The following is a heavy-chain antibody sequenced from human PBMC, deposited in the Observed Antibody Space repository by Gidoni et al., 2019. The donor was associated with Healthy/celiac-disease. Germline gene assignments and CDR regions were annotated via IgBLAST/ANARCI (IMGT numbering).Heavy chain of an antibody. D-gene: IGHD3-22*01. J-gene: IGHJ3*02. CDR3: TPDMHYYDSSGYYGAFDI. Sequence: GQLLESGGGLAKPGRSLRPSCKASGFTLGDYPLRWFRQVPVKGLEWVGIIRSKAYGGTTEHAACVKGRFTISKDDSKSSAYLQMNSLKTEDTAVYYCTPDMHYYDSSGYYGAFDIWGQGTMVTVSS. V-gene: IGHV3-49*05. CDR1: GFTLGDYP. CDR2: IRSKAYGGTT.